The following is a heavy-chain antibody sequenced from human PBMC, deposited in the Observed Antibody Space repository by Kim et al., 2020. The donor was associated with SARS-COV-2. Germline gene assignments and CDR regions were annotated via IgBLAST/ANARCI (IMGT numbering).Heavy chain of an antibody. CDR3: AREIRIPPAFDI. CDR1: GGSISSSSYY. J-gene: IGHJ3*02. V-gene: IGHV4-39*01. Sequence: SETLSLTCTVSGGSISSSSYYWGWIRQPPGKGLEWIGSIYYSGSTYYNPSLKSRVTISVDTSKNQFSLKLSSVTAADTAVYYCAREIRIPPAFDIWGQGTMVTVSS. CDR2: IYYSGST.